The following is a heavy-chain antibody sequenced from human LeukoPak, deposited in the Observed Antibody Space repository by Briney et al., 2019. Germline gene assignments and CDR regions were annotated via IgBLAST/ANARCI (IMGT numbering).Heavy chain of an antibody. CDR2: MNPNSCNT. CDR1: GYTFTSYD. Sequence: ASVKVSCKASGYTFTSYDINWVRQATGQGLEWTGWMNPNSCNTGYAQKFQGRVTMTRNTSISTAYMELSSLRSEDTAVYYCARGLRTVRTPNRYYYYYMDVWGKGTTVTVSS. J-gene: IGHJ6*03. D-gene: IGHD4-11*01. CDR3: ARGLRTVRTPNRYYYYYMDV. V-gene: IGHV1-8*01.